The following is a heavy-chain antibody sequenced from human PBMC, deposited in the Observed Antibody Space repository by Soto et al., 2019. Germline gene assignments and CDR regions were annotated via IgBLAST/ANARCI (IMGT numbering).Heavy chain of an antibody. D-gene: IGHD3-10*01. CDR2: IYYSGST. V-gene: IGHV4-59*01. CDR1: GGSISSYY. Sequence: PSEPLSLTCTVSGGSISSYYWSWIRQPPGKGLEWIGYIYYSGSTNYNPSLKSRVTISVDTSKNQFSLKLSSVTAADTAVYYCARSSMVHYYYYGMDVWGQGTTVTVSS. J-gene: IGHJ6*02. CDR3: ARSSMVHYYYYGMDV.